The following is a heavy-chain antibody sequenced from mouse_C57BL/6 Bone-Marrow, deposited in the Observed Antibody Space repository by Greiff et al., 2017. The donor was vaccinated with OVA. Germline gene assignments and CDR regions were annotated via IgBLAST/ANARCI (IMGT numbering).Heavy chain of an antibody. V-gene: IGHV1-81*01. Sequence: QVQLQQSGAELARPGASVKLSCKASGYTFTSYGISWVKQRTGQGLEWIGEIYPRSGNTYYNEKFKGKATLTADKSSSTAYMELRSLTSEDSAVYVGASPPIYDGYYWYFDVWGTGTTVTVSS. D-gene: IGHD2-3*01. CDR1: GYTFTSYG. CDR3: ASPPIYDGYYWYFDV. J-gene: IGHJ1*03. CDR2: IYPRSGNT.